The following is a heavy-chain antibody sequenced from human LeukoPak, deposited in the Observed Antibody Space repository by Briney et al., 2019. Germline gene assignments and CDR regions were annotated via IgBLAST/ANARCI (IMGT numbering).Heavy chain of an antibody. CDR2: ISSSGTYV. D-gene: IGHD3-9*01. V-gene: IGHV3-21*01. CDR1: GFTFSSYS. CDR3: ARASSKQLAGYLPDGFDI. Sequence: NPGGSLRLSCAASGFTFSSYSMNWVRQAPGKGLEWVSSISSSGTYVYYADSVKGRFTISRDSAKNSLSLQMNSLRADDAAVYYCARASSKQLAGYLPDGFDIWGQGTMVTVSS. J-gene: IGHJ3*02.